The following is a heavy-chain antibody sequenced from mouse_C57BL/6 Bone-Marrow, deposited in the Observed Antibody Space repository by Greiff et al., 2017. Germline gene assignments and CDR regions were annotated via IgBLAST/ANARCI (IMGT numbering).Heavy chain of an antibody. Sequence: EVQGVESGGDLVKPGGSLKLSCAASGFTFSSYGMSWVRQTPDKRLAWVATISSGGSYTYYPDSVKGRFTISRDNAKNTPYLQMSSLKSEDTAMYYRARPLFFDYWGQGTTLTVSS. V-gene: IGHV5-6*01. CDR1: GFTFSSYG. CDR3: ARPLFFDY. D-gene: IGHD1-1*01. CDR2: ISSGGSYT. J-gene: IGHJ2*01.